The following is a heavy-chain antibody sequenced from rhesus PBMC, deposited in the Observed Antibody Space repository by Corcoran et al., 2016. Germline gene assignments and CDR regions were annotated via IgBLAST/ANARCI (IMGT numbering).Heavy chain of an antibody. CDR2: IHPGYGST. CDR1: GYIFTSYV. CDR3: AADRNTYIDY. V-gene: IGHV1-70*01. Sequence: QEQLVQSGAEVKKPGASVKVSCKASGYIFTSYVISWLRQAPGQGFEWMGGIHPGYGSTRYARKFQGRGTITADMSTSTVYMELSSLRSEDMAVYYCAADRNTYIDYWGQGVLVTVSS. J-gene: IGHJ4*01. D-gene: IGHD4-23*01.